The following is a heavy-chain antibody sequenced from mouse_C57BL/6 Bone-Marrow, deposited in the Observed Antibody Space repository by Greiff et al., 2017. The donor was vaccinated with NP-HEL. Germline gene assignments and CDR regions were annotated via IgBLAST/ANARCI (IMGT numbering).Heavy chain of an antibody. V-gene: IGHV1-50*01. J-gene: IGHJ2*01. CDR1: GYTFTRYC. CDR2: IDPSARYT. Sequence: QVQLKQPGAELVNPGASVKLSCKASGYTFTRYCMPSVKQRPGPRLSLIFAIDPSARYTNYNQKFKGKATLTVDTSSSTAYMQLSSLTSEDSAVYYCARGLRREYWVQCTTLTVSS. D-gene: IGHD1-1*01. CDR3: ARGLRREY.